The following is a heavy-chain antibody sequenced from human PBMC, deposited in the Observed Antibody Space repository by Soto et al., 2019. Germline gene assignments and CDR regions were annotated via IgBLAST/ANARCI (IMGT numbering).Heavy chain of an antibody. V-gene: IGHV4-59*01. CDR1: GGSISSYY. D-gene: IGHD3-10*01. Sequence: QVQLQESGPGLVKPSETLSLTCTVSGGSISSYYWSWIRQPPGKGLEWIGYIYYSGSTNYNPSLKSRVTISVDTSKNQFSLKLSSVTAADTAVYYCARVGLLWFGELADDAFDIWGQGTMLTVSS. CDR2: IYYSGST. J-gene: IGHJ3*02. CDR3: ARVGLLWFGELADDAFDI.